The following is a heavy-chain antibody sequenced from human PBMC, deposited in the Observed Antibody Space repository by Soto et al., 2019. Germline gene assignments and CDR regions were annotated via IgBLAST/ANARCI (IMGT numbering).Heavy chain of an antibody. D-gene: IGHD6-19*01. CDR3: ARVASSGWSTDAFDI. V-gene: IGHV1-69*04. J-gene: IGHJ3*02. CDR2: IIPIVGTT. Sequence: SVKVSCKASGGTFSSYAISWVRQAPGQGLEWMGRIIPIVGTTNYAQKFQGRVTITGDTSTSTVYMEVSSLKSEDTAVNYCARVASSGWSTDAFDIWGQGTMVTVSS. CDR1: GGTFSSYA.